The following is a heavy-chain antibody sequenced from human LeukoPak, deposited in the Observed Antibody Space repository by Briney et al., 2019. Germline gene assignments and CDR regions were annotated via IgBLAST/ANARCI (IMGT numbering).Heavy chain of an antibody. J-gene: IGHJ4*02. V-gene: IGHV4-4*07. CDR3: AREGSEGYCSGGTCYSGIFDF. D-gene: IGHD2-15*01. CDR2: IYSSGST. CDR1: GGSISSYY. Sequence: SETLSLTCTVSGGSISSYYWSWIRQPAGRGLEWIGRIYSSGSTNYSPSLSSRVTMSVDTSRNQFSLELASVNAADTAVYYCAREGSEGYCSGGTCYSGIFDFWGQGILVTVSS.